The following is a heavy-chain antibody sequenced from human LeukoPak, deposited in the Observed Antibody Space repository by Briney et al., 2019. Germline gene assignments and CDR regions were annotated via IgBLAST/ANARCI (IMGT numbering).Heavy chain of an antibody. V-gene: IGHV4-59*01. Sequence: PSETLSLTCTVSGGSISSYYWSWIRQPPGKGLEWIGYIYYSGSTNYNPSLKSRVTISVDTSKNQFSLKLSSVTAADTAVYYCARRKSSGWPYNWFDPWGQGTLVTVSS. D-gene: IGHD6-19*01. CDR3: ARRKSSGWPYNWFDP. J-gene: IGHJ5*02. CDR2: IYYSGST. CDR1: GGSISSYY.